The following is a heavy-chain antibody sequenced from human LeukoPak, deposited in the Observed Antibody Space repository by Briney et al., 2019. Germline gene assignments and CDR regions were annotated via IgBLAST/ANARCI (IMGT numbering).Heavy chain of an antibody. Sequence: PGGSLRLSCAASGFTFSSYWMSWVRQAPGKGLEWVANIKQDGSEKYYVDSVKGRFTISRDNAKNSLYLQMNSLRAEDTAVYYCAREGGYSYGYPLSLDYWGQGTLVTVSS. J-gene: IGHJ4*02. CDR3: AREGGYSYGYPLSLDY. D-gene: IGHD5-18*01. V-gene: IGHV3-7*01. CDR1: GFTFSSYW. CDR2: IKQDGSEK.